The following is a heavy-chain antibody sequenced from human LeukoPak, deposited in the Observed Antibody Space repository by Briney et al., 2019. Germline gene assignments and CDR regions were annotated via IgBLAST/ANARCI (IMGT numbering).Heavy chain of an antibody. CDR2: IYHSGST. J-gene: IGHJ4*02. Sequence: PSQTLSLTCAVSGGSISSGGYSWSWIRQPPGKGLEWIGYIYHSGSTYYNPSLKSRVTISVDKSKNQFSLKLSSVPAADTAVYYCASRAGAAAATGTFDYWGQGTLVTVSS. CDR1: GGSISSGGYS. D-gene: IGHD6-13*01. CDR3: ASRAGAAAATGTFDY. V-gene: IGHV4-30-2*01.